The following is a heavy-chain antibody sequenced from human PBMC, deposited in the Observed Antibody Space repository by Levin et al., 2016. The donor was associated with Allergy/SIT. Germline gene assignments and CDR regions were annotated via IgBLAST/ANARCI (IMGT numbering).Heavy chain of an antibody. CDR1: GFTFSSYS. V-gene: IGHV3-21*01. CDR3: ARMTTVFYYYGMDV. J-gene: IGHJ6*02. D-gene: IGHD4-17*01. Sequence: GESLKISCAASGFTFSSYSMNWVRQAPGKGLEWVSSISSSSSYIYYADSVKGRFTISRDNAKNSLYLQMNSLRAEDTAVYYCARMTTVFYYYGMDVWGQGTTVTVSS. CDR2: ISSSSSYI.